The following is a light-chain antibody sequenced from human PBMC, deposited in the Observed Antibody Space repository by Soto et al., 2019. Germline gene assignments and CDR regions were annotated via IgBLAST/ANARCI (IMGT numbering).Light chain of an antibody. J-gene: IGLJ2*01. V-gene: IGLV1-44*01. CDR3: AAGDDSLNGPYVV. Sequence: QPVLTQPPSASGTPGQRVTIPCSGSSSNIGSNTVNWYQQLPGTAPKLLIYSNNQRPSGVPDRFSGSKSGTSASLAISGLQSEDEADYYCAAGDDSLNGPYVVFGGGTKLTVL. CDR1: SSNIGSNT. CDR2: SNN.